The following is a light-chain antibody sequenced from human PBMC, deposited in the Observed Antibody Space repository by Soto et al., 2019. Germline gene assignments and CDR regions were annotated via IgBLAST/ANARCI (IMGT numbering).Light chain of an antibody. J-gene: IGLJ1*01. CDR3: CSYAGRYTYV. CDR1: SSDVGGYNS. V-gene: IGLV2-11*01. Sequence: QSVLTQPASVSGSPGQSITISCTGTSSDVGGYNSVSWYQQHPGKAPKLIIYEVSNRPSGVPDRFSGSESGNTASLTISGLQAEDEADYYCCSYAGRYTYVFGTGTKVTVL. CDR2: EVS.